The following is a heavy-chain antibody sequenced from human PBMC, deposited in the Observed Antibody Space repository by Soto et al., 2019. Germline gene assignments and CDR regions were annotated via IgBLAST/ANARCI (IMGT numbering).Heavy chain of an antibody. V-gene: IGHV4-30-4*01. J-gene: IGHJ5*02. CDR1: VVSMIIGYYY. CDR3: AREVLPAANWLEP. CDR2: IYYSGST. D-gene: IGHD2-2*01. Sequence: TXSLTCTVSVVSMIIGYYYLSWIRQPPGNVLEWIGYIYYSGSTYYNPSLKSRVTISVDTSKNQFSLKLSSVTAADTAVYYCAREVLPAANWLEPWGQGTLVNV.